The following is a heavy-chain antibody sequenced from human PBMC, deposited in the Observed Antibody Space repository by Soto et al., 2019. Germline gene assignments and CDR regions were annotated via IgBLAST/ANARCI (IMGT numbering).Heavy chain of an antibody. CDR2: IFHSGDT. Sequence: QVQLQESGPGLVKPSGTLSLTCAVSGGSISNSRWWTWVRQPPGKGLEWIGDIFHSGDTNYNPSLKXXSVISVDKSPNQFSLKVSSVPAADTAVYYCAYSTGWYRHDVWGQGTLVTVSS. CDR3: AYSTGWYRHDV. D-gene: IGHD6-19*01. J-gene: IGHJ3*01. CDR1: GGSISNSRW. V-gene: IGHV4-4*02.